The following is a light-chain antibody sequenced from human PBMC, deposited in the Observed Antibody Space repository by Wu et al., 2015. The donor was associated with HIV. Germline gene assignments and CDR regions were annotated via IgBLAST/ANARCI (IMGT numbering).Light chain of an antibody. J-gene: IGKJ4*01. CDR3: QQRSNWPPP. V-gene: IGKV3-11*01. Sequence: IVMTQSPATLSVSPGERATLSCRASQSVSSYLAWYQQKPGQAPRLLIYDASNRATGIPARFSGSGSGTDFTLTISSLVPEDFAVYYCQQRSNWPPPFGGRDQGG. CDR2: DAS. CDR1: QSVSSY.